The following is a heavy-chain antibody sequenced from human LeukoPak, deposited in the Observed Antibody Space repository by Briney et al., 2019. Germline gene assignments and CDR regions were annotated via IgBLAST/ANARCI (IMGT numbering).Heavy chain of an antibody. CDR3: AKDFGHGSGTYIDQ. CDR2: ISYDGSNK. Sequence: PGGSLRLSCAAAGFIFSSYSMHWVRQAPGKGLEWVAVISYDGSNKYYPDSVRGRFTISRDNSKNTLFLQMNSLRAEDTAVYYCAKDFGHGSGTYIDQWGQGTLVTVSS. D-gene: IGHD3-10*01. J-gene: IGHJ5*02. V-gene: IGHV3-30*18. CDR1: GFIFSSYS.